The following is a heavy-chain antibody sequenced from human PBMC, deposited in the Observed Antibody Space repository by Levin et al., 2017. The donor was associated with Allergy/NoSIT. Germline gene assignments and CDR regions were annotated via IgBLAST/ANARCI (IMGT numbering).Heavy chain of an antibody. D-gene: IGHD2-2*02. CDR3: ARRYCSSTSCYTSGRWFDP. J-gene: IGHJ5*02. CDR1: GFTFSDYY. CDR2: ISSSGNTI. Sequence: GESLKISCAASGFTFSDYYMSWIRQAPGKGLEWVSYISSSGNTIYYADSVKGRFTISRDNAKNSLYLQMNSLRAEDTAVYYCARRYCSSTSCYTSGRWFDPWGQGTLVTVSS. V-gene: IGHV3-11*01.